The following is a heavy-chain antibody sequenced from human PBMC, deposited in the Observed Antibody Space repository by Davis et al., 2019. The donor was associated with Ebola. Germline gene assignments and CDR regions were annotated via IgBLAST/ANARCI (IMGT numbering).Heavy chain of an antibody. Sequence: PGGSLRLPCDVSGFALNTYSMHWVRQAPGKGLEWVSSISFSGTDIYYADSLEGRFTISRDNAKNSLFLQMDSLRAEDTAVYYCARDIFRTGADVGPPYYMAVWGKGTTVIVSS. J-gene: IGHJ6*03. CDR1: GFALNTYS. V-gene: IGHV3-21*01. D-gene: IGHD1-26*01. CDR3: ARDIFRTGADVGPPYYMAV. CDR2: ISFSGTDI.